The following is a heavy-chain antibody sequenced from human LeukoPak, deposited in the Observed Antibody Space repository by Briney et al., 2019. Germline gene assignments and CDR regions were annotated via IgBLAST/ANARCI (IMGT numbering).Heavy chain of an antibody. V-gene: IGHV5-51*01. CDR1: GYSFTSHW. D-gene: IGHD2-2*01. Sequence: GEPLKILCKVSGYSFTSHWIGWVRPMPGKGLEWMGVIFPGDSDARYSPSFQGQVTISSDKSISTAYLQWSSLKASDTAMYYCAREIVVPSAMRAFDYWGQGTLVTVSS. CDR2: IFPGDSDA. J-gene: IGHJ4*02. CDR3: AREIVVPSAMRAFDY.